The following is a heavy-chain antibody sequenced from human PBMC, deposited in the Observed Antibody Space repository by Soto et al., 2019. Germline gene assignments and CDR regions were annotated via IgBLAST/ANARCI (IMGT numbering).Heavy chain of an antibody. J-gene: IGHJ4*02. CDR1: GFTFSNYA. CDR3: ANGYTSGCHY. V-gene: IGHV3-23*01. D-gene: IGHD6-19*01. CDR2: VSGSGGST. Sequence: EVQLLESGGGLVQPGGSLRLSCAASGFTFSNYAMSWVRQAPGKGLEWVSAVSGSGGSTYYADSVKGRFTISRDNSKNTVYLQMNSLRAEDTAVYYCANGYTSGCHYWGQGTLVTVSS.